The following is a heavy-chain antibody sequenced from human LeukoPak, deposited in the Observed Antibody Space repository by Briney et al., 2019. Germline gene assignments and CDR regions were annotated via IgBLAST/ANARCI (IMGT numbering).Heavy chain of an antibody. Sequence: GESLRLSCAASGFSVSSNYMSWVRQAPGKGLEWVSVIYSGGSTYYADSVKGRFTISRDNSKNTLYLRMNSLRAEDTAVYYCARGAYGSGSYGDNWFDPWGQGTLVTVSS. D-gene: IGHD3-10*01. CDR1: GFSVSSNY. J-gene: IGHJ5*02. CDR3: ARGAYGSGSYGDNWFDP. CDR2: IYSGGST. V-gene: IGHV3-66*01.